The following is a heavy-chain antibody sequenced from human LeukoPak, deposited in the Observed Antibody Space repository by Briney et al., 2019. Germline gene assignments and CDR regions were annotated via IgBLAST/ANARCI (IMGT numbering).Heavy chain of an antibody. Sequence: GASVKVSCKASGGTFSSYAISWVRQAPGQGLEWMGGIIPIFGTANYAQKFQGRVTITADKSTSTAYMELSSLRSEDTAVYYCAGVYCSSTSCPESYYYYYYYMDVWGKGTTVTVSS. CDR1: GGTFSSYA. D-gene: IGHD2-2*01. J-gene: IGHJ6*03. CDR2: IIPIFGTA. CDR3: AGVYCSSTSCPESYYYYYYYMDV. V-gene: IGHV1-69*06.